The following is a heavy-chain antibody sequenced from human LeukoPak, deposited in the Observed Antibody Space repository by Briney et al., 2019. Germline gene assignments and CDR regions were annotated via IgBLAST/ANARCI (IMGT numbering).Heavy chain of an antibody. CDR3: ARSYFSVGAFDI. CDR1: GYSIRTGYY. Sequence: KPSGTLSLTCGVSGYSIRTGYYWGWVRQPPGKDLEWIGSVYHSGSTYYNPSLKSRVNILVDTSKNQFSLSLTSVTAADTAVYYCARSYFSVGAFDIWGQGTMVTVSS. CDR2: VYHSGST. V-gene: IGHV4-38-2*01. D-gene: IGHD2/OR15-2a*01. J-gene: IGHJ3*02.